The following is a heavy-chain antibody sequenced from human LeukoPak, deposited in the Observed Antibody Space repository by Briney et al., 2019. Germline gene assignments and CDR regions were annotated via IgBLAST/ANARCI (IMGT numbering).Heavy chain of an antibody. Sequence: GGSLRLSCAASGFTFSSYWMSWVRQAPGKGLEWVANIKRDGSEKYYVDSVKGRFTISRDNAKNSLYLQMNSLRAEDTAVYYCARLAYCGGDCYYRRDYYYYYYMDVWGKGTTVTVSS. CDR3: ARLAYCGGDCYYRRDYYYYYYMDV. J-gene: IGHJ6*03. V-gene: IGHV3-7*01. CDR2: IKRDGSEK. D-gene: IGHD2-21*02. CDR1: GFTFSSYW.